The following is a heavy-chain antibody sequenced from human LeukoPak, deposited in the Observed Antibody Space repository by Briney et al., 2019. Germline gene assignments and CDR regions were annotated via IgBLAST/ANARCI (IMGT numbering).Heavy chain of an antibody. J-gene: IGHJ4*02. CDR3: ATTTVTTGGPFDY. D-gene: IGHD4-11*01. Sequence: SVKVSCKASGGTFSSYAISWVRQAPGQGLEWMGGIIPIFGTANYAQKFQGRVTITTDESTSTAYMELSSLRSEDTAVYYCATTTVTTGGPFDYWAREPWSPSPQ. V-gene: IGHV1-69*05. CDR1: GGTFSSYA. CDR2: IIPIFGTA.